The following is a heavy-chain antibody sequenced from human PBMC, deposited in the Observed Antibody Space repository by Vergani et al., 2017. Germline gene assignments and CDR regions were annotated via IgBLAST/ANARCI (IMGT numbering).Heavy chain of an antibody. Sequence: DVELLESGGALVQPGGSLRLSCAASGFRFSNYAMSWVRQAPGKGLEWVAAIASSGTITYYSDSVKSRFTVSRDNSQNTLYLQMSSLRVEDTAIYYCAELYGDDGYSPFWGQGTLVTVSS. CDR1: GFRFSNYA. J-gene: IGHJ4*02. V-gene: IGHV3-23*01. CDR2: IASSGTIT. CDR3: AELYGDDGYSPF. D-gene: IGHD5-18*01.